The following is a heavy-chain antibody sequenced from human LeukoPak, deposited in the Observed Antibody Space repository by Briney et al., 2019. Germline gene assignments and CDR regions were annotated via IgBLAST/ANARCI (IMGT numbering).Heavy chain of an antibody. CDR3: AKDLGSGRYAFDI. J-gene: IGHJ3*02. Sequence: GGSLRLSCAASAFSIRGHNMHWVRQAPGKGLEWVSFIQHDGSKKWYVDSVKGRFIISRDNSKNTLYLQMNRLRIEDTAVYYCAKDLGSGRYAFDIWGQGTTVTVSS. CDR2: IQHDGSKK. V-gene: IGHV3-30*02. CDR1: AFSIRGHN. D-gene: IGHD3-10*01.